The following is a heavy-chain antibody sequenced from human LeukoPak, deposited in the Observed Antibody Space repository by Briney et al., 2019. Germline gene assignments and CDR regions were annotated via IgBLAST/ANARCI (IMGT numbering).Heavy chain of an antibody. CDR2: ISSSSSYI. J-gene: IGHJ4*02. Sequence: GGSLRLSCAASGFTFSSYSMNWVRQAPGKGLEWVSSISSSSSYIYYADSVKGRFTISRDNAKNSLYLQMNSLRAEDTAVYYCARDYYYDSSGYYHDGGYWGQGTLVTVSS. CDR1: GFTFSSYS. CDR3: ARDYYYDSSGYYHDGGY. D-gene: IGHD3-22*01. V-gene: IGHV3-21*01.